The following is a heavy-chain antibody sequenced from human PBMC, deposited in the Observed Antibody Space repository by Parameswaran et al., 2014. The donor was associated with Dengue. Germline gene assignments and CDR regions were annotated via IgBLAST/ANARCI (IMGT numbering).Heavy chain of an antibody. J-gene: IGHJ6*03. Sequence: WIRQPPGKGLVWVSRINSDGSSTSYADSVKGRFTISRDNAKNTLYLQMNSLRAEDTAVYYCARSGYYDFWSGQRSIYYYYMDVWGKGTTVTVSS. V-gene: IGHV3-74*01. CDR3: ARSGYYDFWSGQRSIYYYYMDV. D-gene: IGHD3-3*01. CDR2: INSDGSST.